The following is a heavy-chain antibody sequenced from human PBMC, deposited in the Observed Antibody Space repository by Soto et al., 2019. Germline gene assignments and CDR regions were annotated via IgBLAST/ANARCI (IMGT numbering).Heavy chain of an antibody. CDR3: ARRLQWQLRPLDS. D-gene: IGHD6-19*01. J-gene: IGHJ4*02. CDR2: INTLSSAI. V-gene: IGHV3-11*01. Sequence: GGSLRLSCAGSGFTFSDYYMTWIRQAPGKGLEWVSYINTLSSAIYYADSVKGRFTISRDNAKNSLYLQMNSLRAEDTAVYYCARRLQWQLRPLDSWGRGTLVTVSS. CDR1: GFTFSDYY.